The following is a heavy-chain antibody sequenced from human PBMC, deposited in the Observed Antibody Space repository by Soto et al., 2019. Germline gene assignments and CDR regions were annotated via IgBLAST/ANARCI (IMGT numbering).Heavy chain of an antibody. V-gene: IGHV1-69*13. CDR2: IIPIFGTA. CDR3: AREGGYGSRSYYRNDAFDI. D-gene: IGHD3-10*01. J-gene: IGHJ3*02. Sequence: SVKVSCKASGGTFSSYAISWVRQAPGQGLEWMGGIIPIFGTANYAQKFQGRVTITADESTSTAYMELSSLRSEDTAVYYCAREGGYGSRSYYRNDAFDIWGQGTLVTV. CDR1: GGTFSSYA.